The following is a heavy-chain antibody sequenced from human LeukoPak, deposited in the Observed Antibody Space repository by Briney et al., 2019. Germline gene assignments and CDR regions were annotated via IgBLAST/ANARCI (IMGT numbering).Heavy chain of an antibody. CDR2: ISGSGGST. Sequence: GGSLRLSCAASGFTFNNYAMNRVRQAPGKGLEWVSAISGSGGSTYYADSVKGRFTISRDNSKNTLYLQMNSLRAEDTAVYYCAKVFDSSTYGAFDIWGQGTMVTVSS. D-gene: IGHD3-22*01. CDR1: GFTFNNYA. CDR3: AKVFDSSTYGAFDI. V-gene: IGHV3-23*01. J-gene: IGHJ3*02.